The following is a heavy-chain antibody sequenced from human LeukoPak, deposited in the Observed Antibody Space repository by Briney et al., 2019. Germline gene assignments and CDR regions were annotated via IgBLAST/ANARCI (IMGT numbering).Heavy chain of an antibody. CDR2: IIPIFDIA. J-gene: IGHJ4*02. D-gene: IGHD3-22*01. CDR3: AREGSYYDSSGSYDY. CDR1: GGTISSYA. Sequence: ASVKVSCKASGGTISSYAISWVRQAPGQGLEWMGRIIPIFDIASYAQKFQGRVTITADKSTSTAYMELSSLRSEDTAVYYCAREGSYYDSSGSYDYWGQGTLVTVSS. V-gene: IGHV1-69*04.